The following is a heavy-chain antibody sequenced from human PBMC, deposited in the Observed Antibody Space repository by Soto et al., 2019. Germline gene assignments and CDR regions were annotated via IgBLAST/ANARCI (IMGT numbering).Heavy chain of an antibody. J-gene: IGHJ4*02. Sequence: EVQLLESGGGLVQPGGSLRLSCAASGFTFSSYAMSWVRQAPGKGLEWVSAISGSGGSTYYADSVKGRFTISRDTSKNTLYLQMNSLRAEDTAVYYCAKGSMIAVVPNDYWGQGTLVTVSS. CDR3: AKGSMIAVVPNDY. V-gene: IGHV3-23*01. CDR2: ISGSGGST. CDR1: GFTFSSYA. D-gene: IGHD3-22*01.